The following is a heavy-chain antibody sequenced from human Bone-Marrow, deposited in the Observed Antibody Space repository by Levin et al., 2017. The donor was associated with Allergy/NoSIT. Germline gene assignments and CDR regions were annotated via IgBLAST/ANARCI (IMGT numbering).Heavy chain of an antibody. CDR1: GFTFSYYA. CDR2: ISYDGSNK. Sequence: GESLKISCAASGFTFSYYAMHWVRQAPGKGLEWVTVISYDGSNKYYADSVKGRFTISRDNSKNTLSLQMNSLRIEDTAVYYCAGEPAAGMFAGNSYGVDYWGQGTLVTVSS. J-gene: IGHJ4*02. CDR3: AGEPAAGMFAGNSYGVDY. V-gene: IGHV3-30-3*01. D-gene: IGHD5-18*01.